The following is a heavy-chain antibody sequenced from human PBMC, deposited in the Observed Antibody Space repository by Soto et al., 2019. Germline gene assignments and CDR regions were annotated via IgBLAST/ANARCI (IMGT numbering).Heavy chain of an antibody. CDR2: IYWNDDK. J-gene: IGHJ6*02. CDR1: GFSLSTSGVG. CDR3: AHSEGLDPVQGVDV. V-gene: IGHV2-5*01. D-gene: IGHD3-16*01. Sequence: SGPTLVNPTQTLTLTCTFSGFSLSTSGVGVGWIRQPPGKALVWLALIYWNDDKRYSPSLKSRLTITKDTSKNQVVLTMTNMDPVDTATYYCAHSEGLDPVQGVDVWGQGTTVTVSS.